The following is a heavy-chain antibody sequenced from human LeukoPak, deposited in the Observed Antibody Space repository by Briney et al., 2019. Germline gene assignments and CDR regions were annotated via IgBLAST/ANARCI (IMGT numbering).Heavy chain of an antibody. J-gene: IGHJ4*02. D-gene: IGHD6-13*01. CDR1: GFTFSSYR. CDR3: AKDLGSSWFWYVFDY. Sequence: AGGSLRLSCAASGFTFSSYRMNWVRQAPGKGLEWVSYISSSSRYIHYADSVKGRFTISRDNANNSLSLQMNSLRDEDTAVYYCAKDLGSSWFWYVFDYWGQGTLVTVSS. CDR2: ISSSSRYI. V-gene: IGHV3-21*05.